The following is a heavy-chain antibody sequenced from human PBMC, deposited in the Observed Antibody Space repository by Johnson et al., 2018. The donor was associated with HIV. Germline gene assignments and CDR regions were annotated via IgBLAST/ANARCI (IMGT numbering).Heavy chain of an antibody. CDR3: ARDLVRFSELIAAAGDDAFDI. J-gene: IGHJ3*02. CDR2: IYSGGRT. V-gene: IGHV3-66*01. Sequence: EVQLVESGGGLVQPGGSLRLSCAASGFTVSSNYMSWVRQAPGKGLEWVSVIYSGGRTYYADSVKGRFTISRDNAKNSLYLQMNSLRAEDTAVYYCARDLVRFSELIAAAGDDAFDIWGQGTMVTVSS. D-gene: IGHD6-13*01. CDR1: GFTVSSNY.